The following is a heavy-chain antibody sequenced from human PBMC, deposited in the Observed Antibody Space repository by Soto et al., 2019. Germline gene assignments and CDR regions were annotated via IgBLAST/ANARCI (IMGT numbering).Heavy chain of an antibody. CDR2: ISPGSRYP. CDR3: VRGGGGGLFDP. CDR1: VFTFGDSY. J-gene: IGHJ5*02. V-gene: IGHV3-11*06. D-gene: IGHD2-15*01. Sequence: QVQLVESGGGLVPPGGSLRLSCAGSVFTFGDSYMSWIRQAPGKGLEWLSYISPGSRYPAYADSVKGRFTISRDNAKRSLYLQMMSLTAEDTAIYYCVRGGGGGLFDPWGQGTMVTVSS.